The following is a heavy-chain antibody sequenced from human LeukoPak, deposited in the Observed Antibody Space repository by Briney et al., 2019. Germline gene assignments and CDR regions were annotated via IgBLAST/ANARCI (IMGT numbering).Heavy chain of an antibody. CDR3: ARAKYYYGSGTIAGFDY. Sequence: GESLKISCKGSGYSFISYWIVWVRQMPGKGLEWMGIIYPSDSDTRYSPSFQGQVTNSADKFISTAYLQWSSLKASDTAMYYCARAKYYYGSGTIAGFDYWGQGTLVTVSS. CDR2: IYPSDSDT. CDR1: GYSFISYW. V-gene: IGHV5-51*01. J-gene: IGHJ4*02. D-gene: IGHD3-10*01.